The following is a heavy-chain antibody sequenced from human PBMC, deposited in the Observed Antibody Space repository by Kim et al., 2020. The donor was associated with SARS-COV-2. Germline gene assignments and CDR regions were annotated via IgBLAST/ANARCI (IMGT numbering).Heavy chain of an antibody. CDR3: AADFRYGSDYFDY. J-gene: IGHJ4*02. Sequence: SVKVSCKASGFTFTSSAVQWVRQARGQRLEWIGWIVVGSGNTNYAQKFQERVTITRDMSTSTAYMELSSLRSEDTAVYYCAADFRYGSDYFDYWGQGTLVTVSS. CDR2: IVVGSGNT. V-gene: IGHV1-58*01. D-gene: IGHD3-10*01. CDR1: GFTFTSSA.